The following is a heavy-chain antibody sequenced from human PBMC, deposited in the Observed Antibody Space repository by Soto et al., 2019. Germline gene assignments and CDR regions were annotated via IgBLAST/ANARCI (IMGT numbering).Heavy chain of an antibody. CDR2: IYYAGDT. CDR3: ARQDATMGYYAFWSGFPVAH. D-gene: IGHD3-3*01. CDR1: GGSISSSSYC. J-gene: IGHJ4*02. V-gene: IGHV4-39*01. Sequence: SETLSLTCTVSGGSISSSSYCWGWIRQSPGKGLEWIGSIYYAGDTQYNPSLKSRVTLSVDRSNNQFSLKVTSVTAADTAVYYCARQDATMGYYAFWSGFPVAHWGQGTLVTVSS.